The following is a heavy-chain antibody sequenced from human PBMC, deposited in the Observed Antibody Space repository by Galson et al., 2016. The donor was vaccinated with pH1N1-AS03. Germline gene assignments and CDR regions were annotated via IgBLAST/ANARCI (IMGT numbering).Heavy chain of an antibody. V-gene: IGHV3-11*01. Sequence: SLRLSCAASGFTFTDYYMTWIRRAPGKGLELISYISSRGSTKYYADSVKGRFAISRDDTKKSVYLQMDRLRVEDTAVYYCARDWGFSWTSRPTFDFWGQGTMVAVSA. CDR2: ISSRGSTK. J-gene: IGHJ3*01. CDR1: GFTFTDYY. D-gene: IGHD6-13*01. CDR3: ARDWGFSWTSRPTFDF.